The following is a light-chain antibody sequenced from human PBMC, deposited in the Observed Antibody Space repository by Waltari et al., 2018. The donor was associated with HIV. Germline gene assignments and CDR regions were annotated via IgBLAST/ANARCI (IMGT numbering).Light chain of an antibody. CDR1: QTVRSS. Sequence: DIQITQSPPSLSASVGQTVTITCRASQTVRSSLAWYQQRPGKAPKSLVYGASKVQTEVPSRFSAGGSGTNFSLTISSLKPEDFATYICQQYYTFPRTFGRGTRVDMK. CDR3: QQYYTFPRT. J-gene: IGKJ1*01. V-gene: IGKV1D-16*01. CDR2: GAS.